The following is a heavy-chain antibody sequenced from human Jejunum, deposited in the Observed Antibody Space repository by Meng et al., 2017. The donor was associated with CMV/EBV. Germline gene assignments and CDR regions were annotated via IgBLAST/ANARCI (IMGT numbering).Heavy chain of an antibody. V-gene: IGHV3-30*02. J-gene: IGHJ4*02. CDR1: FSSYA. CDR2: IRFDGTNN. CDR3: ANPLGYCDSTKCPFYY. D-gene: IGHD2-2*01. Sequence: FSSYAMHWVRQAPGKGLEWVAFIRFDGTNNYLVDSVKGRFTISRDNSKNMLFLQMNSLRAEDTAVYYCANPLGYCDSTKCPFYYWGQGTLVTVSS.